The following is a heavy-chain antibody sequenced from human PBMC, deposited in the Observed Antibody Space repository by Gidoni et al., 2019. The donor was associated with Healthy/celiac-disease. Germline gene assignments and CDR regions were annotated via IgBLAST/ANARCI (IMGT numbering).Heavy chain of an antibody. D-gene: IGHD3-3*01. CDR1: GYTFTSYD. CDR2: MNPNSGNT. J-gene: IGHJ5*02. CDR3: ARGCYYDFWSGYYSGGENWFDP. V-gene: IGHV1-8*01. Sequence: QVQLVQSGAEVKKPGASVKVSCTASGYTFTSYDINWVRQATGQGLEWMGWMNPNSGNTGYAQKCQGRVTMTRNTPISTAYMELSSLRSEDTAVYYCARGCYYDFWSGYYSGGENWFDPWGQGTLVTVSS.